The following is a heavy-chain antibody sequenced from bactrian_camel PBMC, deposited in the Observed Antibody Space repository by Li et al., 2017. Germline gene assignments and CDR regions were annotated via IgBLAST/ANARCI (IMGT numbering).Heavy chain of an antibody. CDR2: ISGDGGRT. Sequence: HVQLVESGGESVQSGGSLRLSCVASGDTYSYSSGCMQWFRQAPGKGLEWVSAISGDGGRTYYADSVKGRFTISRDNAKNTASLQTNSLRSEDTALYYCATGAGDFWGQGTQVTVS. V-gene: IGHV3S1*01. J-gene: IGHJ4*01. CDR1: GDTYSYSSGC. D-gene: IGHD8*01. CDR3: ATGAGDF.